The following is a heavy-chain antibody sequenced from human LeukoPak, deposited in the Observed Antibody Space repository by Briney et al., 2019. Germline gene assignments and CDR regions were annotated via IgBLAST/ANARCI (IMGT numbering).Heavy chain of an antibody. Sequence: ASVTVSCKASGYIFTSYAMHWVRQAPGQGLEWMGWINAGNGNTEFSQKFQDRVTLTRDTSASIVYMELSSLRSEDTAVYFCARDRYTNYPIDYWGQGTLVTVSS. J-gene: IGHJ4*02. CDR3: ARDRYTNYPIDY. D-gene: IGHD4-11*01. CDR1: GYIFTSYA. V-gene: IGHV1-3*01. CDR2: INAGNGNT.